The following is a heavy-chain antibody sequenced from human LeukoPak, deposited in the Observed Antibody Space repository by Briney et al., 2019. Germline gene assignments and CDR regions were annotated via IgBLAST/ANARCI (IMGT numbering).Heavy chain of an antibody. CDR2: IRGSDSRT. CDR3: AKSGSRETVDY. D-gene: IGHD6-25*01. J-gene: IGHJ4*02. CDR1: GFTFSSDA. V-gene: IGHV3-23*01. Sequence: GGSLRLPCAASGFTFSSDAMSWVRQTPGKGLECVSTIRGSDSRTYYADSVKGRFTISRDNSTNTLYLQMNSLRAGDTAVYYCAKSGSRETVDYGGQGTLVTVSA.